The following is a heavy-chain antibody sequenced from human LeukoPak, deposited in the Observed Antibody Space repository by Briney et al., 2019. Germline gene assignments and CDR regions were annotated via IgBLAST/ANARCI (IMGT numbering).Heavy chain of an antibody. CDR1: SGSISGYY. V-gene: IGHV4-4*07. CDR2: IYTSGTT. CDR3: ARSGGIVGATPGYFDY. J-gene: IGHJ4*02. D-gene: IGHD1-26*01. Sequence: SETLSLTCTVSSGSISGYYWSWIRQPAGKGLEWIGRIYTSGTTHDNPSLKSRVTMSVDTSKNQVSLKVSSVTAADTAVYYCARSGGIVGATPGYFDYWGQGTLVTVSS.